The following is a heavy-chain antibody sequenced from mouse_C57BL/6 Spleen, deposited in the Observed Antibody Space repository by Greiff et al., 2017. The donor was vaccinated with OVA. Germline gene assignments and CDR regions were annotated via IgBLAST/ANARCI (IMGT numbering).Heavy chain of an antibody. V-gene: IGHV1-76*01. CDR1: GYTFTDYY. CDR3: ARDYYSNYDY. D-gene: IGHD2-5*01. CDR2: IYPGSGNT. J-gene: IGHJ2*01. Sequence: VHLVESGAELVRPGASVKLSCKASGYTFTDYYINWVKQRPGQGLEWIARIYPGSGNTYYNEKFKGKATLTAEKSSSTAYMQLSSLTSEDSAVYFCARDYYSNYDYWGQGTTLTVSS.